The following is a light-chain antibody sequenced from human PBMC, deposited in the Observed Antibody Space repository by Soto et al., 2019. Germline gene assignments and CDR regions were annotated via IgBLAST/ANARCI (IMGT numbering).Light chain of an antibody. J-gene: IGKJ5*01. CDR3: QHYGSSPIT. CDR1: QSVSSSY. CDR2: GAS. Sequence: EIVLTQSPGTLSLSPGERATLSCRASQSVSSSYLAWYQQKPGQAPRLXISGASSRETGIPDRFSGSGSATDFTLTISRLEPEDFALDYCQHYGSSPITFGQGTRLEIK. V-gene: IGKV3-20*01.